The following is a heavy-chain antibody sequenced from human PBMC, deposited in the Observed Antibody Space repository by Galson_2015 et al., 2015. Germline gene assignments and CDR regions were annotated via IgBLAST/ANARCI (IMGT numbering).Heavy chain of an antibody. CDR2: ISYDGDIK. J-gene: IGHJ6*03. V-gene: IGHV3-30*18. D-gene: IGHD2-8*01. CDR3: VKDRNPNVARGGAYFMDV. CDR1: GFTFRSYG. Sequence: LRLSCAASGFTFRSYGMHWVRHPPGKGLQWVASISYDGDIKFHAESVKGRFTVSRDNSKNTLYLQMNSLRPEDTAVYYCVKDRNPNVARGGAYFMDVWGQGTTVIVSS.